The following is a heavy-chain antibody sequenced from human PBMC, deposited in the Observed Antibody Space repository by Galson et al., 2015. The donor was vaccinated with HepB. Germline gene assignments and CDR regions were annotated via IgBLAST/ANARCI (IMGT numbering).Heavy chain of an antibody. J-gene: IGHJ3*02. V-gene: IGHV3-30*04. CDR3: ASLLEGLPPRWALYPNAFDI. D-gene: IGHD3-3*01. Sequence: SLRLSCAASGFTFSSYAMHWVRQAPGKGLEWVAVISYDGSNKYYADSVKGRFTISRDNSKNTLYLQMNSLRDEDTAVYYCASLLEGLPPRWALYPNAFDIWGQGTMVTVSS. CDR1: GFTFSSYA. CDR2: ISYDGSNK.